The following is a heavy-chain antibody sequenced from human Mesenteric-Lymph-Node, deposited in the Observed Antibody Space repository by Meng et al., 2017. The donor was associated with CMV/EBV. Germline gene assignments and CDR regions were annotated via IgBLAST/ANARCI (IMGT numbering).Heavy chain of an antibody. J-gene: IGHJ4*02. CDR2: INPNSGGT. CDR3: ARMRGYCSGGSCYSTTPHDY. D-gene: IGHD2-15*01. CDR1: GYTFTGYY. Sequence: ASVKVSCKASGYTFTGYYMHWVRQAPGQGLEWMGWINPNSGGTNYAQKFQGRVTMTRDTSISTAYMELSRLRSDDTAVYFCARMRGYCSGGSCYSTTPHDYWGQGTLVTVS. V-gene: IGHV1-2*02.